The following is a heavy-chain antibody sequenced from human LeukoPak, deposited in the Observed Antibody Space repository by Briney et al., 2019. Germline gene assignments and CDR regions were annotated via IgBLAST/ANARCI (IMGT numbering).Heavy chain of an antibody. CDR2: INHSGST. J-gene: IGHJ1*01. Sequence: KTSETLSLTCAVYGGSFSGYYWSWIRQPPGKGLEWIGEINHSGSTNYNPSLKSRVTISVDTSKNQFSLKLSSVTAADTAVYYCASEAVAGPEYFQHWGQGTLVTVSS. D-gene: IGHD6-19*01. V-gene: IGHV4-34*01. CDR3: ASEAVAGPEYFQH. CDR1: GGSFSGYY.